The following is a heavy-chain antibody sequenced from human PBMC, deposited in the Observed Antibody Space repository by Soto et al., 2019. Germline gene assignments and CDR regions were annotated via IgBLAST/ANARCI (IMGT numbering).Heavy chain of an antibody. D-gene: IGHD3-10*01. J-gene: IGHJ4*02. CDR1: GFSLTTSGVG. CDR3: AHSGLCGSGTFAS. V-gene: IGHV2-5*02. CDR2: IYWDDDN. Sequence: QITLKESGPTLVKPTQTLTLTCTFSGFSLTTSGVGVGWIRQPPGKALEWLALIYWDDDNRYSPSLKSRLTITKAPSDNEVILTMTNVDPVDTATYYCAHSGLCGSGTFASWGQGILVTVSS.